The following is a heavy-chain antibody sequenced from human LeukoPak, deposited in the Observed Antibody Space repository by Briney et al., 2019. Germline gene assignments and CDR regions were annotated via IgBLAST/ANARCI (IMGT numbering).Heavy chain of an antibody. CDR1: GGSISSSSYY. CDR3: ARGFKEFGIAAARRFDP. CDR2: IYYSGST. Sequence: PSETLSLTCTVSGGSISSSSYYWGWIRQPPGRGLEWNGSIYYSGSTYYNPSLKSRVTISVDTSKNQFSLKLSSVTAADTAVYYCARGFKEFGIAAARRFDPWGQGTLVTVSS. V-gene: IGHV4-39*07. J-gene: IGHJ5*02. D-gene: IGHD6-13*01.